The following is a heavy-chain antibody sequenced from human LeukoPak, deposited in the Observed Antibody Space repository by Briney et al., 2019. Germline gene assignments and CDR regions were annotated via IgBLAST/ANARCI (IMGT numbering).Heavy chain of an antibody. D-gene: IGHD4-23*01. CDR1: VGICCTYA. J-gene: IGHJ4*02. CDR2: TNPIFGTA. CDR3: ARVVHGGISVL. Sequence: ASVTVSFTAAVGICCTYAISWGGQAPGQGIEWMEGTNPIFGTANYAQKFDDRVTITTDESTSTAYMELNSLRSEYMAVYYCARVVHGGISVLWGQGTLVTVSS. V-gene: IGHV1-69*05.